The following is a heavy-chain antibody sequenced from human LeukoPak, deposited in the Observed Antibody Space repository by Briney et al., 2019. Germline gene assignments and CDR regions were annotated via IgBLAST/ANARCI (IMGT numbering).Heavy chain of an antibody. V-gene: IGHV3-48*02. D-gene: IGHD1-26*01. Sequence: GGSLRLSCAASGFTFSGYNMNWVRQAPGKGLEWVAFISTSGNTIYYADSVKGRFTISRDTAKSSLYLQLNSLRDEDTAVYYCARERTFGGSYYSPDYWGQGTLVTVSS. CDR2: ISTSGNTI. CDR3: ARERTFGGSYYSPDY. J-gene: IGHJ4*02. CDR1: GFTFSGYN.